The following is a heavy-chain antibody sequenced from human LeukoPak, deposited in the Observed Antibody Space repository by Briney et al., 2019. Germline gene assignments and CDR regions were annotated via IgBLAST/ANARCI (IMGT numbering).Heavy chain of an antibody. CDR2: INNSGST. J-gene: IGHJ4*02. CDR1: GGSFSGYY. V-gene: IGHV4-34*01. CDR3: AKGRAPVYYDSSGYGRHFDY. Sequence: SETLSLTCAVYGGSFSGYYWSWIRQPPGEGLEWIGEINNSGSTNYNPSLNSRVTISVDTSKNQFSLNLSSVTAADTAVYYCAKGRAPVYYDSSGYGRHFDYWGQGTLVTVSS. D-gene: IGHD3-22*01.